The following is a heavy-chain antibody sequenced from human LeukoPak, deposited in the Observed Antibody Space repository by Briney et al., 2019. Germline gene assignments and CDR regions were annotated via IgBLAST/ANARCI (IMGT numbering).Heavy chain of an antibody. CDR3: ARRARGYYFDY. Sequence: SETLSLTCTVSGGSIRNIDYYWGWIRQPPGKGLEWIGSIYYSGNTYYNPSRKSRDTISVDTSKNQFSLKLSSVPAADTAVYYCARRARGYYFDYWGQGTLVTVSS. CDR2: IYYSGNT. V-gene: IGHV4-39*01. CDR1: GGSIRNIDYY. J-gene: IGHJ4*02.